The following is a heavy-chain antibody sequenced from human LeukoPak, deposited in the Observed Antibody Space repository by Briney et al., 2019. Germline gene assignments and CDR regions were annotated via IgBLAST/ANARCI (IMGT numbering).Heavy chain of an antibody. CDR3: AGGPRWNYNYYYMDV. D-gene: IGHD4-23*01. CDR1: GGSISSYY. V-gene: IGHV4-59*01. J-gene: IGHJ6*03. CDR2: IYYTGST. Sequence: SETLSLTCTVSGGSISSYYWSWIRQPPGKGLGCIGYIYYTGSTNYNPSLKSRVTISVDTSKNQFSLKLSSVTAADTAVYYCAGGPRWNYNYYYMDVWGKGTTVTVSS.